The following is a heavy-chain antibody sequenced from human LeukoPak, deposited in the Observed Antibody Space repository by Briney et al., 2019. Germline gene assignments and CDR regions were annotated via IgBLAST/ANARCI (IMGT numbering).Heavy chain of an antibody. J-gene: IGHJ5*02. V-gene: IGHV4-34*01. D-gene: IGHD2-2*01. CDR2: INHSGST. CDR3: AITGSLVVVLAAPDQGYKCFYP. CDR1: GGSFSRYY. Sequence: SETLSLTCAVYGGSFSRYYWSWIRQPPGKGLEWIGEINHSGSTNYNPSLKSRVTISVDASKNQFSLKLSSVTAADTAVYYCAITGSLVVVLAAPDQGYKCFYPCGEGTLVTVSS.